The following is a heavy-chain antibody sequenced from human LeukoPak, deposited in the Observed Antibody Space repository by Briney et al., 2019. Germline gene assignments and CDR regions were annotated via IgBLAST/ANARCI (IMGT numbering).Heavy chain of an antibody. D-gene: IGHD5/OR15-5a*01. Sequence: ASVKVSCKASGYTFTGYYIHYVRQALGQGLEWVGWINPNTGDTKYAQKFQGRVTMTRDTSISTAYMELSRLRSDDTIVYYCARQSLRNFDYWGQGTLVTVSS. CDR3: ARQSLRNFDY. J-gene: IGHJ4*02. CDR1: GYTFTGYY. CDR2: INPNTGDT. V-gene: IGHV1-2*02.